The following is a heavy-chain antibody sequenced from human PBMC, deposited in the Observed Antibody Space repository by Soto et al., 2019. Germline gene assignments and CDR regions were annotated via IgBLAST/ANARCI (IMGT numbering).Heavy chain of an antibody. Sequence: GGSLRLSCAASGFAFTGHPMSWVRQAPEKGLEWVAGISDGGDLTYNADSVKGRFTISRDNSRNTLYLQMNSLRAEDTAVYYCARRVIGSSRAFDIWGQGTMVTVS. D-gene: IGHD3-10*01. CDR1: GFAFTGHP. CDR3: ARRVIGSSRAFDI. J-gene: IGHJ3*02. V-gene: IGHV3-23*01. CDR2: ISDGGDLT.